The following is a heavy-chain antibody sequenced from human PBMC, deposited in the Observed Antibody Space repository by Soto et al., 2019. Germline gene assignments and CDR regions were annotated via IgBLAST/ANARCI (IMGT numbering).Heavy chain of an antibody. Sequence: SGGSLRLSCAASGFTVSSYAMSWVRQAPGKGLEWVSAISGSGVSTHYADSVKGRFTISRDNSKNTLYVQMNSLRVEDTAVYYCAKGRGTTMAPPFDYWGQGTRVTVSS. V-gene: IGHV3-23*01. CDR3: AKGRGTTMAPPFDY. CDR2: ISGSGVST. J-gene: IGHJ4*02. D-gene: IGHD1-1*01. CDR1: GFTVSSYA.